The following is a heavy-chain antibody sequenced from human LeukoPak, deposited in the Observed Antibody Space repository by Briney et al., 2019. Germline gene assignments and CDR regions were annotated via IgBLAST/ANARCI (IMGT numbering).Heavy chain of an antibody. V-gene: IGHV3-11*06. CDR2: VSSSSSYT. D-gene: IGHD2-2*01. CDR1: GFTFSDYH. Sequence: GGSLRLSCAASGFTFSDYHMSWIRQAPGKGLEWVSYVSSSSSYTNYADSVKGRFTISRDNAKNSLYLQMNSLRAEDTAVYYCARGDCSSTSCYGYYYYYGMDVWGQGTTVTVSS. J-gene: IGHJ6*02. CDR3: ARGDCSSTSCYGYYYYYGMDV.